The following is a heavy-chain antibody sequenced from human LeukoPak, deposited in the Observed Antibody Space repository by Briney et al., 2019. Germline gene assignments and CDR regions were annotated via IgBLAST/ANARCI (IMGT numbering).Heavy chain of an antibody. CDR1: GFTFSSYA. CDR3: TTSLSSGYYFDY. Sequence: GGSLRLSCAASGFTFSSYAMHWVRQAPGKGLEWVAVISYDGSNKYYADSVKGRLTISRDNSKNTLYLQMNSLKTEDTAVYYCTTSLSSGYYFDYWGQGTLVTVSS. J-gene: IGHJ4*02. CDR2: ISYDGSNK. D-gene: IGHD3-22*01. V-gene: IGHV3-30*04.